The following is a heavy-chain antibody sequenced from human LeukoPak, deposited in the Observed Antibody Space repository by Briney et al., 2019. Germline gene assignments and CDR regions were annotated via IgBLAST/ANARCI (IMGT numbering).Heavy chain of an antibody. D-gene: IGHD1-26*01. CDR1: GFTFSSYAM. CDR3: TREDRPYCPFAY. Sequence: KAGGSLRLSCAASGFTFSSYAMSWVRQAPGKGLEWIGEIAHDGTTNYNPSLRSRVAMSFDRANNQFSLSLTSVTAADTAVYYCTREDRPYCPFAYWGQGVLVTVSS. V-gene: IGHV4-4*02. J-gene: IGHJ4*02. CDR2: IAHDGTT.